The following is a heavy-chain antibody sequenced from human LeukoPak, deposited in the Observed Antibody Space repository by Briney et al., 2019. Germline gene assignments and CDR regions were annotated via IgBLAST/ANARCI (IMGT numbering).Heavy chain of an antibody. D-gene: IGHD6-6*01. Sequence: PGGSLRLSCAASGFTFSGYSMNWVRQAPGKGLEWVSSISSSSSYIYYADSVKGRFTISRDNAKNSLYLQMNSLRAEDTAVYYCAREAIAARPYYYYGMDVWGQGTTVTVSS. CDR1: GFTFSGYS. V-gene: IGHV3-21*01. CDR2: ISSSSSYI. J-gene: IGHJ6*02. CDR3: AREAIAARPYYYYGMDV.